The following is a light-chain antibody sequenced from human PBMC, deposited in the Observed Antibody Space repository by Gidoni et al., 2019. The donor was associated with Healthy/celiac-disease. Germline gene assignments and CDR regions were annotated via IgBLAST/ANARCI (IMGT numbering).Light chain of an antibody. V-gene: IGKV3-15*01. CDR1: QSLSSN. CDR3: QHYNNWPLT. CDR2: DAS. J-gene: IGKJ4*01. Sequence: EIVMTQSPATLSVSPGERATLSCRASQSLSSNLAWYQQNPGQAPRLLIYDASTRATGIPTRFSGSGSGTEFTLTISSLQSEDFAVYYCQHYNNWPLTFGGGTKVEIK.